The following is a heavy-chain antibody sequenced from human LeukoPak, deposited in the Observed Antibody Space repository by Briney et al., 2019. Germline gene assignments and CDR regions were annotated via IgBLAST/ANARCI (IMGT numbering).Heavy chain of an antibody. V-gene: IGHV4-61*08. CDR1: GGSISSGGYY. CDR3: ARQADDSSSSLVYFDY. D-gene: IGHD6-6*01. J-gene: IGHJ4*02. Sequence: SETLSLTCTVSGGSISSGGYYWSWIRQPPGKGLEWIGYIYYSGTTKYNPSLKSRVTISADTSKNQFSLKLSSVTAADTAVYYCARQADDSSSSLVYFDYWGQGTLVTVSS. CDR2: IYYSGTT.